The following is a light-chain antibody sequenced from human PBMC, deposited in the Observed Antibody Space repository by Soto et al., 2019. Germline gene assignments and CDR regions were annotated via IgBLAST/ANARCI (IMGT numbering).Light chain of an antibody. Sequence: QSVLTQPASVSGSPGQSIAISCTGTSSDVGGYNYVSWYQQHPDKAPKLMLYDVGDRPSGVSDRFSGSKSGNTASLTISGLQAEDEAHYYCTSYTSSSTDVFGTGTKLTVL. CDR2: DVG. V-gene: IGLV2-14*01. J-gene: IGLJ1*01. CDR3: TSYTSSSTDV. CDR1: SSDVGGYNY.